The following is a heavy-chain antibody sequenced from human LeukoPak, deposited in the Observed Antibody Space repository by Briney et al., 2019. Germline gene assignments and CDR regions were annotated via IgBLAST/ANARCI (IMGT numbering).Heavy chain of an antibody. D-gene: IGHD5-24*01. Sequence: PSETLSLTCAVYGGSFSGYYWSWMRQPPGKGMEWIGEINHSGSTNYNPSLKSRVTISVDTSKNQFSLKLSSVTAADTAVYYCARDGYNHFDYWGQGTLVSVSS. J-gene: IGHJ4*02. CDR2: INHSGST. CDR3: ARDGYNHFDY. CDR1: GGSFSGYY. V-gene: IGHV4-34*01.